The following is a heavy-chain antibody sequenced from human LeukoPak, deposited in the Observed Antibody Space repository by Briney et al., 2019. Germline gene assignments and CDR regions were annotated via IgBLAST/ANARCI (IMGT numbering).Heavy chain of an antibody. D-gene: IGHD3-22*01. CDR3: ARDVVFYYYDSSGYFGAFDI. CDR2: IYWDSSSV. J-gene: IGHJ3*02. Sequence: GGSLRLSCTVSEFIFDDFAMHWVRQAPGKGLEWVSGIYWDSSSVDYADSVKGRFTISRDNAKNSLYLQMNNLRAEDTAVYYCARDVVFYYYDSSGYFGAFDIWGQGTMVTVSS. CDR1: EFIFDDFA. V-gene: IGHV3-9*01.